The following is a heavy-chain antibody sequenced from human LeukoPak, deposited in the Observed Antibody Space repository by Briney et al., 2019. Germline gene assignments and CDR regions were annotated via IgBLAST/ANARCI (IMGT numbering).Heavy chain of an antibody. CDR3: ARVPGTTVSNYYYYMDV. CDR2: ISYDGSNK. Sequence: PGGSLRLSCAASGFTFSSYAMHWVRQAPGKGLEWVAVISYDGSNKYYADSVKGRFTISRDNSKNTLYLQMNSLSAEDTAVYYCARVPGTTVSNYYYYMDVWGKGTTVTVSS. D-gene: IGHD1-1*01. CDR1: GFTFSSYA. V-gene: IGHV3-30*01. J-gene: IGHJ6*03.